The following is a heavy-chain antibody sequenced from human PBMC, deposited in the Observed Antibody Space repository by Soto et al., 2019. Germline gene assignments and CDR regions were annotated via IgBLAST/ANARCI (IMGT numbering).Heavy chain of an antibody. V-gene: IGHV4-30-2*01. CDR2: IYHSGST. D-gene: IGHD6-13*01. CDR3: ARLAAAGTGGDY. Sequence: QLQLQESGSGLVKPSQTLSLTCAVSGGSISSGGYSWSWIRQPPGKGLEWIGYIYHSGSTYYNPSRKSRVTISVDRSKNKFSLKLSSVTAADTAVYYCARLAAAGTGGDYWGQGTLVTVSS. J-gene: IGHJ4*02. CDR1: GGSISSGGYS.